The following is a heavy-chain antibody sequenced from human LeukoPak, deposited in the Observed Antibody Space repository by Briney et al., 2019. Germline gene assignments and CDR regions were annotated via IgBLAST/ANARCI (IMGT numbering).Heavy chain of an antibody. CDR1: GFTFSSYS. CDR3: ARGKRRDIVVVPAAMGY. CDR2: ISSSSSYI. J-gene: IGHJ4*02. V-gene: IGHV3-21*01. D-gene: IGHD2-2*01. Sequence: GGSLRLSCAASGFTFSSYSMNWVRQAPGKGLEWVSSISSSSSYIYYADSVKGRFTISRDNAKNSLYLQMNSLRAEDTAVYYCARGKRRDIVVVPAAMGYWGQGTLVTVSS.